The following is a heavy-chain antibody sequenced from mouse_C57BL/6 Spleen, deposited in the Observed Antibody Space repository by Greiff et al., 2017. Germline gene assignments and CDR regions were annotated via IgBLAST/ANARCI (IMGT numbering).Heavy chain of an antibody. V-gene: IGHV1-64*01. D-gene: IGHD2-3*01. CDR3: ARDYDGSLYY. CDR1: GYTFTSYW. Sequence: VQLQQPGAELVKPGASVKLSCKASGYTFTSYWMHWVKQRPGQGLEWIGMIHPNSGSTNYNEKFKSKATLTVNKSSSTAYMQLSSLTSEDSAVYYCARDYDGSLYYWGQGTTLTVSS. CDR2: IHPNSGST. J-gene: IGHJ2*01.